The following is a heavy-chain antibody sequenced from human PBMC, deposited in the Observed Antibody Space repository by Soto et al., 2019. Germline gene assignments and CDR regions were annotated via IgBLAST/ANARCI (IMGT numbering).Heavy chain of an antibody. Sequence: QVQLEESGGGVVQPGRSLRLSCAASGFSFSSHAMHWVRQAPGKGLEWVGVISYDGSDKYYAVSVKGRFTISRDNSKNTLYLQMNSLRVEDTAVYYCARPRNIIIWFGELPDVWGQWTTVIVS. CDR3: ARPRNIIIWFGELPDV. D-gene: IGHD3-10*01. V-gene: IGHV3-30-3*01. CDR2: ISYDGSDK. CDR1: GFSFSSHA. J-gene: IGHJ6*02.